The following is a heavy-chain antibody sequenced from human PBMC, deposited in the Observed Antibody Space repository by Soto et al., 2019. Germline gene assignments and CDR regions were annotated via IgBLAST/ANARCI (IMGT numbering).Heavy chain of an antibody. V-gene: IGHV3-23*01. D-gene: IGHD3-3*01. CDR1: GFTFSSYT. CDR2: ISGDAGTT. Sequence: VGSLRLSCAASGFTFSSYTMKWGRQAPGKGLEWVSAISGDAGTTYYADSVKGRFTISRDNSKNTLHLQMNSLRAEDTAVYYCAKGAILVHPYFFDYWGQGTLVTVSS. CDR3: AKGAILVHPYFFDY. J-gene: IGHJ4*02.